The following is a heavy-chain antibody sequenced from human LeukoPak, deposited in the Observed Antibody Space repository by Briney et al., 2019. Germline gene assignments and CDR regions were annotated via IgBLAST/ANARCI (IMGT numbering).Heavy chain of an antibody. CDR2: IWYDGSKK. CDR1: GFAFSGYG. J-gene: IGHJ4*02. Sequence: GGSLRLSCVASGFAFSGYGFHWVRQAPGKGLEWVAVIWYDGSKKYYADSVKGRFTISRDNSKNTLYLQMNSLRAEDTAVYYCARDSAYYYDSSGQLDYWGQGTLVTVSS. V-gene: IGHV3-33*01. D-gene: IGHD3-22*01. CDR3: ARDSAYYYDSSGQLDY.